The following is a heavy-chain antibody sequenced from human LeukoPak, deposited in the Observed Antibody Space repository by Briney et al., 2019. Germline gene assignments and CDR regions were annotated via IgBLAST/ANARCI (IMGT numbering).Heavy chain of an antibody. V-gene: IGHV4-34*01. D-gene: IGHD3-16*02. CDR1: GGSFSGYY. J-gene: IGHJ4*02. CDR3: ARGGRDYVWGSYRYFDY. CDR2: INHSGST. Sequence: SETLSLTCAVYGGSFSGYYWSWIRQPPGKGLEWVGEINHSGSTNYNPSLKSRLTISVDTSKNQFSLKLSSVTAADTAVYYCARGGRDYVWGSYRYFDYWGQGTLVTVSS.